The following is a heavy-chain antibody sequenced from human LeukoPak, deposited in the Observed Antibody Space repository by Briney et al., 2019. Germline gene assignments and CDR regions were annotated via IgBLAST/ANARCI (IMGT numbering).Heavy chain of an antibody. CDR2: IYTSGST. CDR1: GGSVRSYY. J-gene: IGHJ4*02. Sequence: SETLSLTCSVSGGSVRSYYWSWIRQFAGKELQWIGYIYTSGSTDYNPSLKSRVTISADRSRNLIFLNLRSVTAADTAVYYCAGGPAWAGTAFDFWGQGSRVTVSS. D-gene: IGHD6-19*01. V-gene: IGHV4-4*09. CDR3: AGGPAWAGTAFDF.